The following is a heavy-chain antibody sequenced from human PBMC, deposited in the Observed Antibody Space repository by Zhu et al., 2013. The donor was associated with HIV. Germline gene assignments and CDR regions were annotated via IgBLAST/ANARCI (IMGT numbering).Heavy chain of an antibody. CDR2: IIPIFGTA. CDR3: ARDNYYDSSGYYYRLNWFDP. CDR1: GGTFSSYA. Sequence: QVQLVQSGAEVKKPGSSVKVSCKASGGTFSSYAISWVRQAPGQGLEWMGGIIPIFGTANYAQKFQGRVTITADESTSTAYMELSSLRSEDTAVYYCARDNYYDSSGYYYRLNWFDPWGQGTLVTVSS. D-gene: IGHD3-22*01. V-gene: IGHV1-69*12. J-gene: IGHJ5*02.